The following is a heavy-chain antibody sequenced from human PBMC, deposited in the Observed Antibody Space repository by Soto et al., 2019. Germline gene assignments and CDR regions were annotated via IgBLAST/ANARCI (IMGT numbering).Heavy chain of an antibody. CDR1: GFTFSSYG. CDR3: ARGIRVNIGYCSGGSCGYAFDI. CDR2: IWYDGSNK. Sequence: GGSLRLSCAASGFTFSSYGMHWVRQAPGKGLEWVAVIWYDGSNKYYADSVKGRFTISRDNSKNTLYLQMNSLRAEDTAVYYCARGIRVNIGYCSGGSCGYAFDIWGQGTMVTVSS. V-gene: IGHV3-33*01. D-gene: IGHD2-15*01. J-gene: IGHJ3*02.